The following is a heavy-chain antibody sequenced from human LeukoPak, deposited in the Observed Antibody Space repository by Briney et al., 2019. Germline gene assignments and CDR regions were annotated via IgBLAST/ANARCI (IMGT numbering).Heavy chain of an antibody. CDR1: GYTFTSYC. CDR3: ARAYYYDRTGYYQYYFDW. D-gene: IGHD3-22*01. J-gene: IGHJ4*02. V-gene: IGHV1-18*01. CDR2: ITAYNGNT. Sequence: ASVKLSCKASGYTFTSYCISWVRQAPGQGLEWMGCITAYNGNTNYAQKLQGRLTITTDTSTSTAYKQLTRLISDDTPVFYCARAYYYDRTGYYQYYFDWGGEGTLVTVSS.